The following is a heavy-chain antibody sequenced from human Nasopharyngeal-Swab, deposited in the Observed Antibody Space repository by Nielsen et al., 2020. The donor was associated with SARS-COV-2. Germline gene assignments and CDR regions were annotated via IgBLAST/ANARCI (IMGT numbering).Heavy chain of an antibody. J-gene: IGHJ3*01. CDR3: AREAIEQAVSDAFDF. V-gene: IGHV4-31*03. CDR1: GGSISSGGYF. D-gene: IGHD1-14*01. CDR2: IHYTGNT. Sequence: SETLSLTCTVSGGSISSGGYFWSWIRQHPGKGLEWIGYIHYTGNTYYNPSLESRLTISLDTSQNQFSLRLGSVTAADTAVYYCAREAIEQAVSDAFDFWGQGTMVTVSS.